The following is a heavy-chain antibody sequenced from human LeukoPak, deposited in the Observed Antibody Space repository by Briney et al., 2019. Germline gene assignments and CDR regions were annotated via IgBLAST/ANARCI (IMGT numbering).Heavy chain of an antibody. J-gene: IGHJ4*02. CDR2: IKHSGST. D-gene: IGHD1-14*01. Sequence: SETLSLTCAVYGGSFSGYYWSWIRQPPGKGLEWIGEIKHSGSTNYNPSLKSRVTISVDTSKNQFSLKLSSVTAADTAVYSFARGQPLKPLDYWGQGTLVTVSS. V-gene: IGHV4-34*01. CDR1: GGSFSGYY. CDR3: ARGQPLKPLDY.